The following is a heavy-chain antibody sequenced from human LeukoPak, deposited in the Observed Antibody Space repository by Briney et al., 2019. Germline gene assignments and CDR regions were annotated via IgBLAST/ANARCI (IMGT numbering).Heavy chain of an antibody. V-gene: IGHV3-66*01. CDR3: AAPGRYCSGGSCSTVKYFQH. CDR2: IYSGGST. J-gene: IGHJ1*01. CDR1: GFTVGSNY. D-gene: IGHD2-15*01. Sequence: PGGSLRLSCAASGFTVGSNYMSWVRQAPGKGLEWVSVIYSGGSTYYADSVKGRFTISRDNSKNTLYLQMNSLRAEDTAVYYCAAPGRYCSGGSCSTVKYFQHWGQGTLVTVSS.